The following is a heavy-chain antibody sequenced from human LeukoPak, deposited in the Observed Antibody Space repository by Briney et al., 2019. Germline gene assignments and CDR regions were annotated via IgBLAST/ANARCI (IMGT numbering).Heavy chain of an antibody. CDR3: ARGLGAAAAPDY. CDR2: INPNSGNT. Sequence: ASVKVSCKASGYTFTGYYMHWVRQAPGQGLEWMGWINPNSGNTGYAQKFQGRVTMTRNTSISTAYMELSSLRSEDTAVYYCARGLGAAAAPDYWGQGTLVTVSS. D-gene: IGHD6-13*01. J-gene: IGHJ4*02. V-gene: IGHV1-8*02. CDR1: GYTFTGYY.